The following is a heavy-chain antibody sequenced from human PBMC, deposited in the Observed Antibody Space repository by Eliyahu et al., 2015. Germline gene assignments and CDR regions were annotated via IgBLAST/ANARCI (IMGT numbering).Heavy chain of an antibody. J-gene: IGHJ5*02. CDR1: GGSLSRSSYY. CDR3: GRFGVVLPAAMSGP. D-gene: IGHD2-2*01. V-gene: IGHV4-39*01. CDR2: AYNDGSA. Sequence: QLQLQESGPGLVKPSETLSLTCAVSGGSLSRSSYYWGWIRQSPGKGLEWIGSAYNDGSAYYNPSLKSRVTISVDKAKNQFSLSLTSVTAADTALYYCGRFGVVLPAAMSGPWGQGTLVTVSS.